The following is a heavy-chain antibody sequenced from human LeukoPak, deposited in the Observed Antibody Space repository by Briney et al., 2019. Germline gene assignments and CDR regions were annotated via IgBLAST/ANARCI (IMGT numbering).Heavy chain of an antibody. J-gene: IGHJ3*02. CDR3: AKGGIVVVGDAFDI. V-gene: IGHV3-9*03. CDR1: GFTFDDYA. D-gene: IGHD2-2*01. CDR2: ISWNSGSI. Sequence: GRSLRLSCAASGFTFDDYAMRWVRQAPGKGLEWVSGISWNSGSIGYADSVKGRFTISRDNAKNSLYLQMNSLRAEDMALYYCAKGGIVVVGDAFDIWGQGTMVTVSS.